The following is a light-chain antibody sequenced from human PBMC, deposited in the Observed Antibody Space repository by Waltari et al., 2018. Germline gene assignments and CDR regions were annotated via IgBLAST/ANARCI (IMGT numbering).Light chain of an antibody. J-gene: IGKJ1*01. CDR3: QQSKIWPA. CDR1: QGINSD. V-gene: IGKV3-15*01. CDR2: GAS. Sequence: EIVMTQSPATLSVSPGEGATLTCRASQGINSDLAWYQHKPGQAPRLLIYGASTRAAGVPARFSGSGSGTEFTLTISSLQSEDFGVDYCQQSKIWPAVGQGTKVEI.